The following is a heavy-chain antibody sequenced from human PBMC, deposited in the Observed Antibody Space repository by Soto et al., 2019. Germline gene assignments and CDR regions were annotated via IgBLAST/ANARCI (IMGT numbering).Heavy chain of an antibody. V-gene: IGHV4-59*01. CDR2: FYYSGNT. CDR3: ARKFYFGSGSYSLDAFDI. J-gene: IGHJ3*02. D-gene: IGHD3-10*01. CDR1: GGSISSYY. Sequence: QVQLQESGPGLVKPSETLSLTCTVSGGSISSYYWSWIRQPPGKGLEWIGYFYYSGNTNYNPSLKSRVTISADTSKNQLSRRLNSVTAADTAVYYCARKFYFGSGSYSLDAFDIWGQGTVVTVSS.